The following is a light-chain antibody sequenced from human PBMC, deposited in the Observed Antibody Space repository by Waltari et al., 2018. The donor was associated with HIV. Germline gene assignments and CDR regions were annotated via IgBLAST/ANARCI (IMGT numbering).Light chain of an antibody. CDR1: SSNIGAGYD. CDR3: QSYDSSLSGWV. V-gene: IGLV1-40*01. Sequence: HSVLTQPPSVSGAPGQRVTISCTGSSSNIGAGYDVHWYQHFPGTVPKVLIYGTTSRPSGVPDRFSGSRSGTSASLAITGLQAEDEADYYCQSYDSSLSGWVFGGGTKLTVL. J-gene: IGLJ3*02. CDR2: GTT.